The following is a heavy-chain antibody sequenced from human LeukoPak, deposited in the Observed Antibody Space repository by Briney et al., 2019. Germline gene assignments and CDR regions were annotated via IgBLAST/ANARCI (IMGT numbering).Heavy chain of an antibody. CDR1: GGSISSYY. D-gene: IGHD6-19*01. J-gene: IGHJ4*02. CDR2: IYYSGST. CDR3: ARDGSSGWLDY. V-gene: IGHV4-59*01. Sequence: SETLSLTCTVSGGSISSYYWSWIRQPPGKGLEWIGYIYYSGSTNYNPSLKSRVTISVDTSKNQFSLKLSSVTAADTAVYYCARDGSSGWLDYWGQGTLVTVSS.